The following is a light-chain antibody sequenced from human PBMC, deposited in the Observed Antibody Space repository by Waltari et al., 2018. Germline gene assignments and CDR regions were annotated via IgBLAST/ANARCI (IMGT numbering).Light chain of an antibody. Sequence: DIVMTQSPDSLAVSLGERATNNCKSRHGLLYSSNNKNYLTGYQQKAGQHPRLLIYLSSTRASGVPDRFTGSGSGTDFTLTISSLQAEDVAVYYCQEYFTTKYTFGQGTKLETK. CDR1: HGLLYSSNNKNY. CDR3: QEYFTTKYT. V-gene: IGKV4-1*01. J-gene: IGKJ2*01. CDR2: LSS.